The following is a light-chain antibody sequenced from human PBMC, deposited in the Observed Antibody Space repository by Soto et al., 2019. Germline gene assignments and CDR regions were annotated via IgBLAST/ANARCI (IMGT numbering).Light chain of an antibody. J-gene: IGKJ2*01. CDR2: GSS. CDR1: QSVSNNY. CDR3: QQYGSSPPYT. Sequence: EVVLPQSPGTLSLSPGEIASLSCRASQSVSNNYLAWYQQKPGQSPKLLIFGSSDRATGIPDRFSGSGSGTDFTLTISRLEPADVAVYYCQQYGSSPPYTFGQGTNLEI. V-gene: IGKV3-20*01.